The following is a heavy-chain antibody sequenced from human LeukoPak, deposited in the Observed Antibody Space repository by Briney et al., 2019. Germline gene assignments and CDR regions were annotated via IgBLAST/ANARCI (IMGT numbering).Heavy chain of an antibody. D-gene: IGHD3-9*01. CDR3: ARLPRSFDSKDAFDI. CDR1: GGTISNYY. V-gene: IGHV4-59*08. CDR2: VYYSGTT. Sequence: PSETLSVTCTVSGGTISNYYWNWIRQPPGKGLEWIGYVYYSGTTNYNPSLQSRVTVSVDTSKNQFSLKLRSVTAADTAVYYCARLPRSFDSKDAFDIWGQGTMVTVSS. J-gene: IGHJ3*02.